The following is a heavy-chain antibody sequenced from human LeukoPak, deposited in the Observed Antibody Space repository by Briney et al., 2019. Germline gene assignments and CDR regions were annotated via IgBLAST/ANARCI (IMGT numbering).Heavy chain of an antibody. D-gene: IGHD4-17*01. Sequence: ASVTVSCTVSGYTLTELSMHWVRQAPGKGLEWMGGFDPEDGETIYAQKFQGRVTMTEDTSTDTAYMELSSLRSEDTAVYYCATANGDYVNFDYWGQGTLVTVSS. V-gene: IGHV1-24*01. CDR3: ATANGDYVNFDY. CDR1: GYTLTELS. CDR2: FDPEDGET. J-gene: IGHJ4*02.